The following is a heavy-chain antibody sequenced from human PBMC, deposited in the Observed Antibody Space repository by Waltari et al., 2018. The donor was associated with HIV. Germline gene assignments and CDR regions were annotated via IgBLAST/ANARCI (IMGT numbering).Heavy chain of an antibody. J-gene: IGHJ6*02. Sequence: QIQLQESGPGLVKPSETLSLTCTVSGGSINNYYWSWTRQSRGGGLEWIGYIYYSGTTNYNPSLQSRVTISVDTSKNQFSLKVTSVTAADTAVYYCARFRCSSSSCYGRYAMDVWGQGTTVTVSS. D-gene: IGHD2-2*01. CDR2: IYYSGTT. CDR3: ARFRCSSSSCYGRYAMDV. CDR1: GGSINNYY. V-gene: IGHV4-59*01.